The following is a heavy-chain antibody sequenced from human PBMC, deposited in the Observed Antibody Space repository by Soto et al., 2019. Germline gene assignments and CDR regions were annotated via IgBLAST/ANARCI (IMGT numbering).Heavy chain of an antibody. D-gene: IGHD1-26*01. CDR3: EKDRGYSGSYSDY. CDR1: GFTFSSYA. Sequence: QPGGSLRLSCAASGFTFSSYAMSWVRQAPGKGLEWVSAISGSGGSTYYADSVKGRFTISRDNSKNTLYLQMNSLRAEDTALYYCEKDRGYSGSYSDYWGQGTLVTVSS. J-gene: IGHJ4*02. CDR2: ISGSGGST. V-gene: IGHV3-23*01.